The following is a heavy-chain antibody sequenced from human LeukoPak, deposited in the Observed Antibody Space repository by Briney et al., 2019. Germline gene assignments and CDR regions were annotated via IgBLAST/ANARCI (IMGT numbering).Heavy chain of an antibody. CDR3: ARRGTQLSSWFDP. CDR2: IHYSGST. Sequence: PSETLSLTCTVSGGSTSSYYWSWNRQPPGKGLEWIGYIHYSGSTNYNPSLKSRVTISIDTSKNQFSLKLSSVTAADTAVYYCARRGTQLSSWFDPWGQGTLVTVSS. D-gene: IGHD5-18*01. CDR1: GGSTSSYY. V-gene: IGHV4-59*08. J-gene: IGHJ5*02.